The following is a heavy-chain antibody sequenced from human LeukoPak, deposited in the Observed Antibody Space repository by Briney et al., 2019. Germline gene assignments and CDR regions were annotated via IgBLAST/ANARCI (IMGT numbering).Heavy chain of an antibody. V-gene: IGHV3-33*08. D-gene: IGHD3-10*01. Sequence: GRSLRLSCAAFGFTFSSYGMHWVRQAPGKGLEWVAVIRFDGDNKYYGEAVKGRFTIARNNAENKLFLDMNNLRADDTAVYFRARSVYGSGSYMDVWGQGTTVIVSS. CDR2: IRFDGDNK. CDR3: ARSVYGSGSYMDV. J-gene: IGHJ6*03. CDR1: GFTFSSYG.